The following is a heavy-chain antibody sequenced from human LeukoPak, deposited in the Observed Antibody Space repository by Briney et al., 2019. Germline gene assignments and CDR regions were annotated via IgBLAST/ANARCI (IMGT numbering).Heavy chain of an antibody. V-gene: IGHV4-39*01. CDR2: IYFSGTT. CDR3: ARLCDFWSGCYMDV. D-gene: IGHD3-3*01. J-gene: IGHJ6*03. CDR1: GGSISSSSYF. Sequence: PSETLSLTCTVSGGSISSSSYFWGWIRGPPGKGLEWIGNIYFSGTTYYNPSLKSRVTIFVDTSKNQFSLKLSSVTAADTAVYYCARLCDFWSGCYMDVWGKGTTVTVSS.